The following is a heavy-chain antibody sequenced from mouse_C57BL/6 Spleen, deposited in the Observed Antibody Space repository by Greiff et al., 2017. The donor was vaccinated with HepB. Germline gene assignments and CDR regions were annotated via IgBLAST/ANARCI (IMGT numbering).Heavy chain of an antibody. Sequence: VQLKESGPGLVKPSQSLSLTCSVTGYSITSGYYWNWIRQFPGNKLEWMGYISYDGSNNYNPSLKNRISITRDTSKNQFFLKLNSVTTEDTATYYCARVAYWGQGTTLTVSS. CDR1: GYSITSGYY. J-gene: IGHJ2*01. V-gene: IGHV3-6*01. CDR2: ISYDGSN. CDR3: ARVAY.